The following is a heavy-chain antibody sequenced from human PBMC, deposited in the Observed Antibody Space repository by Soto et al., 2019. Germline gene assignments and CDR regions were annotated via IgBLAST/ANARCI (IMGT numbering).Heavy chain of an antibody. J-gene: IGHJ6*02. CDR2: ISSSSSYI. CDR1: GFTFSSYS. Sequence: PGGSLRLSCAASGFTFSSYSMNWVRQAPGKGLEWVSSISSSSSYIYYADSVKGRFTISRDNAKNSLYLQMNSLRAEDTAVYYCARERGVVPAAIYYYYGMDVWGQGTTVTVSS. CDR3: ARERGVVPAAIYYYYGMDV. V-gene: IGHV3-21*01. D-gene: IGHD2-2*02.